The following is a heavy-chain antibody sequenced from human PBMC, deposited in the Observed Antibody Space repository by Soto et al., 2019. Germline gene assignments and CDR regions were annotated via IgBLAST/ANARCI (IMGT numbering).Heavy chain of an antibody. Sequence: PGGSLRLSCAASGFTFSSYWMHWVRQAPGKGLVWVSRINSDGSSATYADSVKGRFTVSRDNAKNTLYLQMNSLRAEDTAVYYCARDLPTNGDGMDVWGQGTTVTVS. J-gene: IGHJ6*02. V-gene: IGHV3-74*01. CDR1: GFTFSSYW. CDR2: INSDGSSA. CDR3: ARDLPTNGDGMDV. D-gene: IGHD2-8*01.